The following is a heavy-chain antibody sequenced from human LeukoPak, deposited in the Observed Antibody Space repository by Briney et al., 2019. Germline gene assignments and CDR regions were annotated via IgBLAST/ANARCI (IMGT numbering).Heavy chain of an antibody. CDR2: IRSKAYGGTT. J-gene: IGHJ4*02. Sequence: GGSLRLSCAASGFTFSSYSMNWVRQAPGKGLEWVGFIRSKAYGGTTEYAASVKGRFTISRDDSKSIAYLQMNSLKTEDTAVYYCTRDRGPGDYWGQGTLVTVSS. CDR1: GFTFSSYS. D-gene: IGHD3-10*01. V-gene: IGHV3-49*04. CDR3: TRDRGPGDY.